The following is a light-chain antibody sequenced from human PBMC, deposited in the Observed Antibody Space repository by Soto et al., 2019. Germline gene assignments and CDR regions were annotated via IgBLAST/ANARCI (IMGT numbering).Light chain of an antibody. V-gene: IGKV3-20*01. J-gene: IGKJ3*01. Sequence: IVLTQSPGTLSLSPGERATLSCRASQSVTTQLAWYQQKPGQAPRLIIHGTSSRATGIPDRFSGSGSGTDFTLTINSLEPEDFAVYYCQQYGSSPRFTFGPGTKVDIK. CDR1: QSVTTQ. CDR3: QQYGSSPRFT. CDR2: GTS.